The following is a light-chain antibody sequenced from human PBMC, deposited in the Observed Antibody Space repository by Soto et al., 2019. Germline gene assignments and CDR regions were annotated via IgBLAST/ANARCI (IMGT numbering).Light chain of an antibody. V-gene: IGLV2-14*02. CDR2: DVN. CDR3: SSYTNNHTRV. CDR1: SSDVGNYNL. J-gene: IGLJ3*02. Sequence: QSALTQPASVSGSPGQSITISCTGTSSDVGNYNLVSWYQQYPGKAPKLMIYDVNDRPSGVSNRFSGSKSGNTASLTISGLQAEDEADYHCSSYTNNHTRVFGGGTKVTVL.